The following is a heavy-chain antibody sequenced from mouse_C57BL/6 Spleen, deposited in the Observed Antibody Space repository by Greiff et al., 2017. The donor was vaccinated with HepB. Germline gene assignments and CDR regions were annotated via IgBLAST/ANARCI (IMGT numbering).Heavy chain of an antibody. J-gene: IGHJ2*01. V-gene: IGHV1-80*01. CDR2: IYPGDGDT. D-gene: IGHD1-1*01. Sequence: QVQLQQSGAELVKPGASVKISCKASGYAFSSYWMNWVKQRPGKGLEWIGQIYPGDGDTNYNGKFKGKATLTADKSSSTAYMQLSSLTSEDSAVYFCARDGSSQYYFDCWGQGTTLTVSS. CDR3: ARDGSSQYYFDC. CDR1: GYAFSSYW.